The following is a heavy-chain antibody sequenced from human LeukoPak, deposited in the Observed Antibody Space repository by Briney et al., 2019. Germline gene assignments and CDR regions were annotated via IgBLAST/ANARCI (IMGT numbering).Heavy chain of an antibody. CDR3: VVVVEPPDSDGFDV. V-gene: IGHV3-74*01. CDR1: GFTFGNSW. CDR2: INADGSTA. D-gene: IGHD1-14*01. Sequence: GGSLRLSCAAFGFTFGNSWVHWVRQAPGKGLVWVSLINADGSTATYADSVKGRFTISRDNARNTLSLQMNSLTIEDTAVYYCVVVVEPPDSDGFDVWGQGTMITVSS. J-gene: IGHJ3*01.